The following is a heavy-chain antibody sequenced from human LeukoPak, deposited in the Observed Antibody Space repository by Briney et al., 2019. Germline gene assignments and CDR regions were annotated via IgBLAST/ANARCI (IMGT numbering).Heavy chain of an antibody. D-gene: IGHD6-13*01. CDR2: VNSDGSTT. V-gene: IGHV3-74*01. J-gene: IGHJ4*02. Sequence: GGSLTLFCAASGFLFSNYWMHWVRQAPGKGLVWVSRVNSDGSTTNYADSVKGRFTISRDNAENTLYMRMNSLRPEDTAVYYCARGYYSSSRFDSWGQGTLVTVSS. CDR1: GFLFSNYW. CDR3: ARGYYSSSRFDS.